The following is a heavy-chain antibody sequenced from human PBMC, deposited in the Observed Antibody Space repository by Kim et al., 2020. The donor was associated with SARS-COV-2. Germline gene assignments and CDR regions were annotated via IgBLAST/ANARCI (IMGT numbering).Heavy chain of an antibody. D-gene: IGHD5-12*01. CDR3: ARDYSGYDYYFDY. CDR2: SKSGFSGKT. J-gene: IGHJ4*02. Sequence: ASVKVSCKASGYSLMSYGTSWVRQAPGRGLEWMGWSKSGFSGKTKYAKEFEGRVTMITNTSTGIASMELRSLTSDDTAVYYCARDYSGYDYYFDYWGQGALVTVSA. CDR1: GYSLMSYG. V-gene: IGHV1-18*01.